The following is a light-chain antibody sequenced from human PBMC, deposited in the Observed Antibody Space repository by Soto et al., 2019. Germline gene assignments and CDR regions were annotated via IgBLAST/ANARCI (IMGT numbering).Light chain of an antibody. Sequence: QSALTQPASVSGSPGQSITISCTGTSSEVGGYNYVSWYQQHPGKAPKLLICDVTNRPSGVSNRFSGSKSGNTASLTISGIQTEDEADYYCSSFASSIPLVFGGGTKLTVL. V-gene: IGLV2-14*03. CDR3: SSFASSIPLV. J-gene: IGLJ2*01. CDR2: DVT. CDR1: SSEVGGYNY.